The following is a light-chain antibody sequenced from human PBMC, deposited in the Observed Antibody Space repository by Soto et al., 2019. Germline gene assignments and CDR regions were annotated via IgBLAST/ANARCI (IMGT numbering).Light chain of an antibody. Sequence: QSVLTQPASVSGSPGQSITISCTGTNRDVGNYDFVSWYQQHPGKAPTLMIYEDIKRPSGVSNRFSGSKSGSTASLTISGLQAEDAADYYCCSYAGSSTYAFGSGTKVTV. J-gene: IGLJ1*01. CDR1: NRDVGNYDF. V-gene: IGLV2-23*01. CDR3: CSYAGSSTYA. CDR2: EDI.